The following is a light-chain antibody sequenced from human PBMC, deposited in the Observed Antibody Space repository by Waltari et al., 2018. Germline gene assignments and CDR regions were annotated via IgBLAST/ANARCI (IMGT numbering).Light chain of an antibody. Sequence: SYVLTQAPSVSVAPGETARITCGGNNIADKNVHWYQQKPGQAPVLVIFYDSDRPSGIPERFSGSNSGNTATRTISRAEAGDEADYYCQVWDTSIDLSVFGTGTKVTVL. CDR3: QVWDTSIDLSV. CDR1: NIADKN. V-gene: IGLV3-21*04. J-gene: IGLJ1*01. CDR2: YDS.